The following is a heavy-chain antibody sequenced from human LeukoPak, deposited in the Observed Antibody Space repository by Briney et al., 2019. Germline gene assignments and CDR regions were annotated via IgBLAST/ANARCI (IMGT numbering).Heavy chain of an antibody. V-gene: IGHV1-18*01. CDR3: ARAYCSGGSCYFDY. D-gene: IGHD2-15*01. CDR1: GYSFDGYG. J-gene: IGHJ4*02. Sequence: ASVKVSCKASGYSFDGYGITWVRQAPGQGLEWMGWFNPENGNTNYAQKVQGRVTMTADTSTSTSYMELRCLRSDDTAVYYCARAYCSGGSCYFDYWGQGTLVTVSS. CDR2: FNPENGNT.